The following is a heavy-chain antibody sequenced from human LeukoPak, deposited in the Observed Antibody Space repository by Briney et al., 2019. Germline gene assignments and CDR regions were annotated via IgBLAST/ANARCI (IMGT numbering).Heavy chain of an antibody. V-gene: IGHV3-21*01. CDR3: ARQAIVDAFDI. Sequence: PGGSLRLSCAASGFTFSSYSMNWVRQAPEKGLEWVSSISNSSSYIYYADSVKGRFTISRDNAKNSLYLQMNSLRAEDTAVYYCARQAIVDAFDISGQGSMVTVSS. D-gene: IGHD1-26*01. CDR1: GFTFSSYS. CDR2: ISNSSSYI. J-gene: IGHJ3*02.